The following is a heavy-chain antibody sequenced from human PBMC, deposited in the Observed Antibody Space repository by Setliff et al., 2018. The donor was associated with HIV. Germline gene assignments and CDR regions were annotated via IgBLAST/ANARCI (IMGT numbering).Heavy chain of an antibody. CDR1: GYTFTNYA. D-gene: IGHD5-12*01. CDR3: ARGKTWLRFLDY. Sequence: ASVKVSCKASGYTFTNYAIHWVRQAPGQGLEWMGWINAGNGYTNYAQNVQGRVTVTMDTSTSTAYMELRSLKSDDTAVYYCARGKTWLRFLDYWGQGTLVTVSS. V-gene: IGHV1-3*01. CDR2: INAGNGYT. J-gene: IGHJ4*02.